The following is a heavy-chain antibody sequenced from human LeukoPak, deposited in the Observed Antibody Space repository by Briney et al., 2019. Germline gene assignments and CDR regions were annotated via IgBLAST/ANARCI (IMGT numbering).Heavy chain of an antibody. V-gene: IGHV1-18*01. CDR1: GYTFTSYG. Sequence: ASVKVSCKASGYTFTSYGISWVRQAPGQGLEWMGWISAYNGNTNYAQKLQGRVTMTTDTSTSTAYMELRSLRSDDTAVYYCVRERDYYDSSGYSNWFDPWGQGTLVTVSS. CDR3: VRERDYYDSSGYSNWFDP. CDR2: ISAYNGNT. D-gene: IGHD3-22*01. J-gene: IGHJ5*02.